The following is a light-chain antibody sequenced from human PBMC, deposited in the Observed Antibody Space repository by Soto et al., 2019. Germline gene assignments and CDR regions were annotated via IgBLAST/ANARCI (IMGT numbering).Light chain of an antibody. CDR3: ISYTSDDVRYV. CDR2: EVS. CDR1: NSDVGLYDF. V-gene: IGLV2-14*01. Sequence: QSVLTQPASVSGTPGQSITISCTGSNSDVGLYDFVSWYQHHPGRAPKLIVSEVSHRPSGISNRFSGSKSGNTASLTIPGLQSEDEADYYCISYTSDDVRYVFGTGTKLTVL. J-gene: IGLJ1*01.